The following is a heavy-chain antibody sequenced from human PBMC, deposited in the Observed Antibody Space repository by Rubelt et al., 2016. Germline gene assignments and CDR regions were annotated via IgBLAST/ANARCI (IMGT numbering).Heavy chain of an antibody. D-gene: IGHD6-13*01. CDR1: GFTLRSYW. J-gene: IGHJ4*02. V-gene: IGHV3-74*01. CDR2: INSDGSST. CDR3: VSSSLDY. Sequence: EVQLVESGGGLVQPGGSLRLSCVASGFTLRSYWMHWVRQVPGKGLVWVSRINSDGSSTSYADSVKGRFTISRDNAKNTLYLQMNSLGAEETAVYYCVSSSLDYWGQGTLVTVSS.